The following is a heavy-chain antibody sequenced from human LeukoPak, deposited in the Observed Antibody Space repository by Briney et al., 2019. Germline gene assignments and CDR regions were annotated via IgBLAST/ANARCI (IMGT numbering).Heavy chain of an antibody. CDR1: GGSFSGYY. Sequence: SETLSLTCAVSGGSFSGYYWSWIRQPPGKGLEWIGEINHSGSTNYNPSLKSRVTISVDTSKNQFSLKLSSVTAADTAVYYCARVAHDILTGFDYWGQGTLVTVSS. D-gene: IGHD3-9*01. V-gene: IGHV4-34*01. J-gene: IGHJ4*02. CDR2: INHSGST. CDR3: ARVAHDILTGFDY.